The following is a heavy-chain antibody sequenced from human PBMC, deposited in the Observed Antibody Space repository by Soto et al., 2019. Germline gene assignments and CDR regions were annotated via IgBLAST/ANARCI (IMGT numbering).Heavy chain of an antibody. Sequence: ASVKVSCKASGYTFASYYIHWVRQAPGQGLEWMGIINPSGGSTTYAQKFQGRVTMTRDTSTSTVYMELSSLRSEDTAVYYCARRGACISTSCSLDYWGQGTLVTVSS. J-gene: IGHJ4*02. D-gene: IGHD2-2*01. CDR1: GYTFASYY. V-gene: IGHV1-46*01. CDR3: ARRGACISTSCSLDY. CDR2: INPSGGST.